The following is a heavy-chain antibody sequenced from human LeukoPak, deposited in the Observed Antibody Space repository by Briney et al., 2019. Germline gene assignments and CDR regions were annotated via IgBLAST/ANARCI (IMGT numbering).Heavy chain of an antibody. J-gene: IGHJ3*02. Sequence: PGRSLRLSCAASGFTFSKYDMYWVRQTTGKGLECVSAIGVGGDTKYTDSVKGRFTISRENGKESLYLHMNSLRAEDTAVYYCVRGGIRLAGLDAFDIWGQGTVVAVFS. V-gene: IGHV3-13*01. CDR3: VRGGIRLAGLDAFDI. CDR2: IGVGGDT. D-gene: IGHD6-19*01. CDR1: GFTFSKYD.